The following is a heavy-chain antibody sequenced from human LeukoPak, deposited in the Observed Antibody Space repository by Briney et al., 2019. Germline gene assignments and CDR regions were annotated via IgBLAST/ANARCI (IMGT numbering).Heavy chain of an antibody. D-gene: IGHD3-10*01. CDR3: ARDSYFGSGNYYIDY. CDR1: GGSVSSGSYY. CDR2: IYNSGSP. Sequence: SGTLSLTCTVSGGSVSSGSYYWSWIRQPPGRGLEWIGYIYNSGSPNYNPSLKSRVTISVDTSMNRFSLTLTSVTAADTAVYYCARDSYFGSGNYYIDYWGQGTLVTVSS. J-gene: IGHJ4*02. V-gene: IGHV4-61*01.